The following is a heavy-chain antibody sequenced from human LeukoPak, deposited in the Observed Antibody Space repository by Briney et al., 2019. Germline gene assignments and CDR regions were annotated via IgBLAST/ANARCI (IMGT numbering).Heavy chain of an antibody. Sequence: ASVKVSCKASGGTFSSYAISWVRQAPGQGLEWLGWISAYNGNTNYVQNLQGRVTMTTDTSTNTAYMELRSLQSDDTAVYYCATTYCSSTSCYFPDLWILDYWGQGTLVTVSS. CDR1: GGTFSSYA. CDR2: ISAYNGNT. J-gene: IGHJ4*02. CDR3: ATTYCSSTSCYFPDLWILDY. D-gene: IGHD2-2*01. V-gene: IGHV1-18*01.